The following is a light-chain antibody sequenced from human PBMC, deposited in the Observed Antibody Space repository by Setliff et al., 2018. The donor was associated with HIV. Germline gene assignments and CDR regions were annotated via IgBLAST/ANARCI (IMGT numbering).Light chain of an antibody. J-gene: IGLJ2*01. V-gene: IGLV2-11*01. CDR1: TSDVGAYNY. CDR2: EVN. CDR3: CSHAGSYAFV. Sequence: QSVLAQPPSASGSPGQSVTISCTGTTSDVGAYNYVSWYQQHPGKVPKLIIYEVNKRPSGVPDRFSGSKSGNAASLTISGLQADDEADYYCCSHAGSYAFVFGGGTNVTVL.